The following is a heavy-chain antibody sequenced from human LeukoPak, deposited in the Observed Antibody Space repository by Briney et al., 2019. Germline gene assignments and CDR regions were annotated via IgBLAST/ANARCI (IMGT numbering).Heavy chain of an antibody. CDR2: IIPILGIA. V-gene: IGHV1-69*04. J-gene: IGHJ5*02. CDR1: GGTFSSYA. CDR3: ARGHHIGSPGHWFDP. Sequence: SVKVSCKASGGTFSSYAISWVRQSPGQGLECMGRIIPILGIANYAQKFQGRVTITADKSTSTAYMELSSLRSEDTAVYYCARGHHIGSPGHWFDPWGQGTLVTVSS. D-gene: IGHD5-12*01.